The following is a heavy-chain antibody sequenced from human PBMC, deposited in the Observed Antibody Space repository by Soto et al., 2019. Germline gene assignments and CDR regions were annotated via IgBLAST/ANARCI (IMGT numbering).Heavy chain of an antibody. Sequence: PGGSLRLSCAASGFPFSNFHMDWVRQLPGKGLESIASISGSDDRTYYADSVKGRFIISRDNSKNTLYLQLNSLRAEDTAVYYCARDRYGDYSLDSWGQGTLVTVSS. V-gene: IGHV3-23*01. CDR3: ARDRYGDYSLDS. D-gene: IGHD4-17*01. CDR2: ISGSDDRT. CDR1: GFPFSNFH. J-gene: IGHJ4*02.